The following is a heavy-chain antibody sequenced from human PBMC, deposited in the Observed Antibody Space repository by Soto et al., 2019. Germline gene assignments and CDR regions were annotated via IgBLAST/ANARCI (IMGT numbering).Heavy chain of an antibody. Sequence: QVQLVQSGAEVKKPGSSVKVSCKTSGDIFSGYSISWVRQAPGQGLEWMGGIIPIFGTTNYAQRFHGRVTITADKSTITVYMELYSLKSEDTAVYYCARELGSGYDPGDYWGQGTLVTVSS. CDR2: IIPIFGTT. D-gene: IGHD5-12*01. CDR3: ARELGSGYDPGDY. CDR1: GDIFSGYS. J-gene: IGHJ4*02. V-gene: IGHV1-69*14.